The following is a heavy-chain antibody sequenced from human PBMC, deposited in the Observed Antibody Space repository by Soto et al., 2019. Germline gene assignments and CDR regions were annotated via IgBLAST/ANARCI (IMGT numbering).Heavy chain of an antibody. V-gene: IGHV2-5*02. Sequence: QITLKESGPTLVKPTQTLTLTCTFSGFSLSTSGVGVGWIRQPPGKALEWLALIYWDDDKRYSPSLKSRLTHTNDSSTNHVVPTLTHTDTLDTATYHCAHLTYYEDSSGYYSRAKHFQHWGQCTLVTVSS. J-gene: IGHJ1*01. CDR1: GFSLSTSGVG. CDR2: IYWDDDK. CDR3: AHLTYYEDSSGYYSRAKHFQH. D-gene: IGHD3-22*01.